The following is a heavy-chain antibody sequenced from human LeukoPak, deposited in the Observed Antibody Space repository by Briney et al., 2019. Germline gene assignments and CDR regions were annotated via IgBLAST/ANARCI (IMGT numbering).Heavy chain of an antibody. J-gene: IGHJ3*02. V-gene: IGHV4-39*01. CDR2: IYYSGST. Sequence: SETLSLTCTVSGGSISSSSYYWGWIRQPPGKGLEWIGSIYYSGSTYYNPCLKSRVTISVDTSKNQFSLKLSSVTAADTAVYYCASHGVDYYDSTGAFDIWGQGTMVTVSS. CDR3: ASHGVDYYDSTGAFDI. D-gene: IGHD3-22*01. CDR1: GGSISSSSYY.